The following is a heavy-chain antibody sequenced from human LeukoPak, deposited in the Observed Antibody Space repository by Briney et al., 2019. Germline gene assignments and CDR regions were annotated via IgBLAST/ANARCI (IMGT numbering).Heavy chain of an antibody. Sequence: PSEALSLTSTVSGGSISSYYWSWIRQPAGKGLEWIGRIYTSGSTNYNPSLKSRVTMSVDTSKNQFSLKLSSVTAADTAVYYCARDHVWESDAFDIWGQGTMVTVSS. V-gene: IGHV4-4*07. CDR3: ARDHVWESDAFDI. CDR1: GGSISSYY. D-gene: IGHD1-26*01. J-gene: IGHJ3*02. CDR2: IYTSGST.